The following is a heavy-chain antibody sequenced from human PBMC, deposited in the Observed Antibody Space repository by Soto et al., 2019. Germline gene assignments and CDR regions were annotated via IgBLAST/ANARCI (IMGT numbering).Heavy chain of an antibody. J-gene: IGHJ6*02. CDR3: AREVCSGGSCYPRVYYYYGMDV. CDR1: GYTFTGYY. V-gene: IGHV1-2*02. CDR2: INPNSGGT. D-gene: IGHD2-15*01. Sequence: ASVKVSCKASGYTFTGYYMHWGRQAPGQGLEWMGWINPNSGGTNYAQKFQGRVTMTRDTSISTAYMELSRLRSDDTAVYYCAREVCSGGSCYPRVYYYYGMDVWGQGTTVTAP.